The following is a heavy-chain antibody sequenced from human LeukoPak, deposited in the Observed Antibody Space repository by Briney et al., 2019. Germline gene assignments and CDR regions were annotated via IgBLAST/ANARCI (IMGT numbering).Heavy chain of an antibody. J-gene: IGHJ4*02. D-gene: IGHD2-15*01. CDR2: IYYSGST. Sequence: SQTLSLTCTVSGGSISSGGYYWSWIRQHPGKGLEWIGYIYYSGSTYYNPSLKSRVTISVDTSKNQSSLKLSSVTAADTAVYYCARGKCSGGSCYSHFDYWGQGTLVTVSS. CDR1: GGSISSGGYY. CDR3: ARGKCSGGSCYSHFDY. V-gene: IGHV4-31*03.